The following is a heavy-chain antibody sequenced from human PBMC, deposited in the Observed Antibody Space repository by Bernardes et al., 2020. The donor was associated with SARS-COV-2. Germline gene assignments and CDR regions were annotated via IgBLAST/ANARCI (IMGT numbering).Heavy chain of an antibody. D-gene: IGHD1-20*01. CDR3: TRVLTGRNGAFDI. J-gene: IGHJ3*02. CDR2: IKSDGSSI. Sequence: GGSLSLSCAASGFTFSSYWMHWVRQSPGKGLVWVSRIKSDGSSISYADSVKGRFTISRDNAKNTLYLQMNSLRDEDTAVYYCTRVLTGRNGAFDIWGQGTMVTVSS. V-gene: IGHV3-74*01. CDR1: GFTFSSYW.